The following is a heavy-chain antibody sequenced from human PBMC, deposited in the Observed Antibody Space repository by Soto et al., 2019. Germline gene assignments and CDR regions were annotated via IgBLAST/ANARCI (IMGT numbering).Heavy chain of an antibody. CDR3: XXXXXXXXGY. CDR2: ISYDGRNK. J-gene: IGHJ4*02. V-gene: IGHV3-30*04. Sequence: QVQLVESGGGVVQPGRSLRLSCAASGFSFSSYAMHWVXXXXXKGLEWVAVISYDGRNKYYADSVKGRFTVSRDNSKXXXXXXXXXXXXXXXXXXXXXXXXXXXXGYWGQGTLVTVSS. CDR1: GFSFSSYA.